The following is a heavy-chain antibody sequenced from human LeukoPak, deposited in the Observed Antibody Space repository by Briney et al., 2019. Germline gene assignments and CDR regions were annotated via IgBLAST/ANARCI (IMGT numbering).Heavy chain of an antibody. CDR3: AYDRRGFCSSVTCYAGAFDS. J-gene: IGHJ3*01. V-gene: IGHV3-30*04. Sequence: GGSLRLSCAASGSTFSDSAMHWVRQAPGGGLEWVAVISYDGSNEYYVDSVKGRFTISRDNSKNTLHLQMNSLRDEDTAVYYCAYDRRGFCSSVTCYAGAFDSWGQGTMVTVSS. CDR2: ISYDGSNE. CDR1: GSTFSDSA. D-gene: IGHD2-2*01.